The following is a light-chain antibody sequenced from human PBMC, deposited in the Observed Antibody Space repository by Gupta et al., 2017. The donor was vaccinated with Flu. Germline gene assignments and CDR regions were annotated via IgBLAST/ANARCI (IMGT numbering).Light chain of an antibody. V-gene: IGKV3-20*01. CDR2: AVS. Sequence: EIVLTQSPGTLSLSPGEGGTLSCRASQSVSGNYFAWYQQKPGQAPSLLIYAVSSRAPGIPDRFSGSGSGTEFTLTISRREPEDFAVYYCQHEGSSPITFGRGTKVDIK. CDR3: QHEGSSPIT. CDR1: QSVSGNY. J-gene: IGKJ4*01.